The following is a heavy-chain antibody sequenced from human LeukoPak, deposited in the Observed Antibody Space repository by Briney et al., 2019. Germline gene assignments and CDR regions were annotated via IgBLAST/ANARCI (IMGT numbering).Heavy chain of an antibody. Sequence: PGGSLRLSCAASGFTFGSYWMSWVRQAPGKGLEWVANIKQDGSEKYYVDSVKGRFTISRDNAKNSLYLQMNSLRAEDTAVYYCARDLWGAFDIWGQGTMVTVSS. CDR3: ARDLWGAFDI. D-gene: IGHD2/OR15-2a*01. J-gene: IGHJ3*02. CDR2: IKQDGSEK. V-gene: IGHV3-7*03. CDR1: GFTFGSYW.